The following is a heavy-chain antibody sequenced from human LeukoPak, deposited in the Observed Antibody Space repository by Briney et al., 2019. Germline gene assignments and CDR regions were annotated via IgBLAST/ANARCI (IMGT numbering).Heavy chain of an antibody. V-gene: IGHV3-21*01. CDR2: ISSSSSYI. CDR1: GFTFSNYG. D-gene: IGHD3-22*01. J-gene: IGHJ6*02. Sequence: GGSLRLSCAASGFTFSNYGMYWVRQAPGKGLEWVSSISSSSSYIYYADSVKGRFTISRDNAKNSLYLQMNSLRAEDTAVYYCARDPYYYDSSGYYFSWYYYGMDVWGQGTTVTVSS. CDR3: ARDPYYYDSSGYYFSWYYYGMDV.